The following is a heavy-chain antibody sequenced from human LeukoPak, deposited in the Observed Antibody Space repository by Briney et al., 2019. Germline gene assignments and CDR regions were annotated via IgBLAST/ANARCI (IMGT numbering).Heavy chain of an antibody. D-gene: IGHD4-17*01. Sequence: ASVKVSCKPSGYTFLNHYIHWVRQAPGQGLEWMGVIRPTDGTTSYAQNFQGRLSMTSDTSTSTAYMELSSLRSEDTAIYYCTRTVNSWFDPWGQGNLVTVSS. J-gene: IGHJ5*02. CDR1: GYTFLNHY. CDR3: TRTVNSWFDP. V-gene: IGHV1-46*01. CDR2: IRPTDGTT.